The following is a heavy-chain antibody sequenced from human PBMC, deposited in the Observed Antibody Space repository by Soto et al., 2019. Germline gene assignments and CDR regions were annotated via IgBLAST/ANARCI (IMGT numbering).Heavy chain of an antibody. D-gene: IGHD2-15*01. J-gene: IGHJ3*02. CDR3: AREDCSGGSCPSAFDI. Sequence: SETQSLTCTVAGGSGGGGSDYWSWIRQPPGKGLEWIGYIYYSGSTNYNPSLKSRVTISVDTSKNQFSLKLSSVTAADTAVYYCAREDCSGGSCPSAFDIWGQGTMVTVSS. CDR1: GGSGGGGSDY. V-gene: IGHV4-61*01. CDR2: IYYSGST.